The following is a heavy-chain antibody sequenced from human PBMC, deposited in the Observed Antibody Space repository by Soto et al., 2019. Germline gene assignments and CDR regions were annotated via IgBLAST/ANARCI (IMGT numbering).Heavy chain of an antibody. J-gene: IGHJ3*02. Sequence: GRSLRLSCAASGFTFSSYSMNWVRQAPGKGLEWVSSISSSSSYIYYADSVKGRFTISRDNAKNSLYLQINSLRAEDTAVYYCARVNDSSGYYYHAFDIWGQGTMVTVSS. CDR2: ISSSSSYI. CDR3: ARVNDSSGYYYHAFDI. V-gene: IGHV3-21*01. D-gene: IGHD3-22*01. CDR1: GFTFSSYS.